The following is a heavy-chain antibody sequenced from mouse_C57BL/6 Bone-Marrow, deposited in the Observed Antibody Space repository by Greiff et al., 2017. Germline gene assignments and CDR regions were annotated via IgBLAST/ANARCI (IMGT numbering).Heavy chain of an antibody. CDR3: ANDSVYYGSTSYAMDY. CDR2: IYPGSGST. J-gene: IGHJ4*01. V-gene: IGHV1-55*01. Sequence: QVHVKQPGAELVKPGASVKMSCKASGYTFTSYWITWVKQRPGQGLEWIGDIYPGSGSTNYNEKFKSKATLTVDTSSSTAYIPLIILTTEDSAVYYCANDSVYYGSTSYAMDYWGQGTSVTVSS. D-gene: IGHD1-1*01. CDR1: GYTFTSYW.